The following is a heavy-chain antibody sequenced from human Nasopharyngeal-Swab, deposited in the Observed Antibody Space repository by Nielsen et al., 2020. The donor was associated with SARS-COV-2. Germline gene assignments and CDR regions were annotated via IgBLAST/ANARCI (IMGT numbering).Heavy chain of an antibody. V-gene: IGHV3-9*01. CDR1: GFTFDDYA. J-gene: IGHJ6*02. D-gene: IGHD1-26*01. Sequence: LKISRAASGFTFDDYAMHWVRQAPGKGLEWVSGISWNSGSIGYADSVKGRFTISRDNAKNSLYLQMNSLRAEDTALYYCAGVGGMDVWGQGTTVTVSS. CDR2: ISWNSGSI. CDR3: AGVGGMDV.